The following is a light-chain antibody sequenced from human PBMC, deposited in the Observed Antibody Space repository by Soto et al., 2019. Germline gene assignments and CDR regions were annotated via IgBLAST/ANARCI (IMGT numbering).Light chain of an antibody. J-gene: IGKJ1*01. CDR1: QSIYSW. Sequence: DIQMTQSPSTLSASVGDRVTISCRASQSIYSWLAWYQQKPGKAPKLLIYKASSLESGVPSRFSVSGSGTEYTLTISSLQILDFVPNYFQLYNNYPWTFGQGTNVEIK. CDR3: QLYNNYPWT. V-gene: IGKV1-5*03. CDR2: KAS.